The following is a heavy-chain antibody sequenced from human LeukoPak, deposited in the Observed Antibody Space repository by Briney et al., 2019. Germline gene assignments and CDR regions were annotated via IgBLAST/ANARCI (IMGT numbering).Heavy chain of an antibody. CDR3: ASSGARYYDILTGYYNSAYYMDA. J-gene: IGHJ6*03. CDR1: GGSISSSSYY. Sequence: SETLSLTCTVSGGSISSSSYYWGWIRQPPGKGLEWLGSIYYSGSTYYNPSLKSRVTISVDTSKNQFSLKLSSVTAADTAVYYCASSGARYYDILTGYYNSAYYMDAWGKGTTVTISS. V-gene: IGHV4-39*07. CDR2: IYYSGST. D-gene: IGHD3-9*01.